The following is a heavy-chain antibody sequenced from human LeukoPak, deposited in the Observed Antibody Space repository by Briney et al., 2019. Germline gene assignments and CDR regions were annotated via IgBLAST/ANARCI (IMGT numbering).Heavy chain of an antibody. Sequence: ASVKVSCKASGYTFTSYYMHWVRQAPGQGLEWMGVINPSGGSTSYAQKFKGRVTMTRDTSTSTVYMELSSLTFEDTAVYYCGREGPTGTQFDYWGQGTLVTVSS. J-gene: IGHJ4*02. V-gene: IGHV1-46*01. CDR1: GYTFTSYY. CDR3: GREGPTGTQFDY. CDR2: INPSGGST. D-gene: IGHD1-1*01.